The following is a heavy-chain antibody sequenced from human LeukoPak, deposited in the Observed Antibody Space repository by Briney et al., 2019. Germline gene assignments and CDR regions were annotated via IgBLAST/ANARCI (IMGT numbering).Heavy chain of an antibody. J-gene: IGHJ4*02. D-gene: IGHD3-9*01. CDR3: ARDRTGYYDILTGYSPGHY. V-gene: IGHV1-18*04. CDR2: ISAYNGNT. Sequence: ASVKVSCKASGYTFTGYYMHWVRQAPGQGLEWMGWISAYNGNTNYAQKLQGRVTMTTDTSTSTAYMGLRSLRSDDTAVYYCARDRTGYYDILTGYSPGHYWGQGTLVTVSS. CDR1: GYTFTGYY.